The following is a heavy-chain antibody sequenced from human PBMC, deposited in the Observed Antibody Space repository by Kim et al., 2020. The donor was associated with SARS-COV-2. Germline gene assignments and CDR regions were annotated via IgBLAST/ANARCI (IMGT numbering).Heavy chain of an antibody. J-gene: IGHJ3*02. D-gene: IGHD3-10*01. CDR1: GFTFSSYA. CDR2: ISGSGGST. Sequence: GGSLRLSCAASGFTFSSYAMSWVRQAPGKGLEWVSAISGSGGSTYYADSVKGRFTIPRDNSKNTLYLQMDSLRAEDTAVYYCAKDGLWFGELGLKNDAFDIWGQGTMVTVSS. V-gene: IGHV3-23*01. CDR3: AKDGLWFGELGLKNDAFDI.